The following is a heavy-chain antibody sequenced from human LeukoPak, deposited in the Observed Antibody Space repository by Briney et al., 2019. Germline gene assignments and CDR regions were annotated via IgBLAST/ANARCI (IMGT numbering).Heavy chain of an antibody. CDR1: GFTFSSYA. V-gene: IGHV3-23*01. Sequence: GGSLRLSCAASGFTFSSYAMSWVRQAPGKGLEWVSAISGSGGSTYYADSVKGRFTISRDNSKNTLYLQMNSLRAEDTAVYYCARMITIFGVVIYDAFDIWGQGTMVTVSS. CDR3: ARMITIFGVVIYDAFDI. J-gene: IGHJ3*02. D-gene: IGHD3-3*01. CDR2: ISGSGGST.